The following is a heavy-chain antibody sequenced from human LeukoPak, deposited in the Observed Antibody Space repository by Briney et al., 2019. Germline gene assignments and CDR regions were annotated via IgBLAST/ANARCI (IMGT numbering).Heavy chain of an antibody. V-gene: IGHV4-39*01. CDR2: IYYSGST. CDR3: ARPGERLLEWLPPGDYYYMDV. CDR1: GGSISSSSYY. J-gene: IGHJ6*03. Sequence: SETLSLTCTVSGGSISSSSYYWGWIRQPPGKGLEWIGSIYYSGSTYYNPSLKSRVTISVDTSKNQFSLKLSSVTAADTAVYYCARPGERLLEWLPPGDYYYMDVWGKATTVTVSS. D-gene: IGHD3-3*01.